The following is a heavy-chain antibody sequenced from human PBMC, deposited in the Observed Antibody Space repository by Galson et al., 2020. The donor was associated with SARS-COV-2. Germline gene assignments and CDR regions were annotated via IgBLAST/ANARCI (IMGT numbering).Heavy chain of an antibody. CDR2: INPNSGGT. CDR1: GYTFTLYY. V-gene: IGHV1-2*02. CDR3: VRDLGYSSGSSPYLLDY. J-gene: IGHJ4*02. D-gene: IGHD6-19*01. Sequence: ASVKVSCKASGYTFTLYYIHWVRQAPGQGLEWMGWINPNSGGTKYAQNFQGRVTMTRDTSIDTVYMELISLRSDDTAVYYCVRDLGYSSGSSPYLLDYWGQGTLVTVSS.